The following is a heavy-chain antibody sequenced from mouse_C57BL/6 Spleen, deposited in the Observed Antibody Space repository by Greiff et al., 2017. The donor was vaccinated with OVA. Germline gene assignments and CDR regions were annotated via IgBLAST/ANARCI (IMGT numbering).Heavy chain of an antibody. D-gene: IGHD2-4*01. Sequence: EVKLMESGGGLVKPGGSLKLSCAASGFTFSSYAMSWVRQTPEKRLEWVATISDGGSYTYYPDNVKGRFTISRDNAKNNLYLQMSHLKSEDTAMYYCARDPSTMITTWYFDYWGQGTTLTVSS. CDR2: ISDGGSYT. CDR3: ARDPSTMITTWYFDY. V-gene: IGHV5-4*01. J-gene: IGHJ2*01. CDR1: GFTFSSYA.